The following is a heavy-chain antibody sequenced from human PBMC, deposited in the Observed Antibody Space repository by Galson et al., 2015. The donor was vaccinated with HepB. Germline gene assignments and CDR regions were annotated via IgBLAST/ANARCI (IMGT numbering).Heavy chain of an antibody. J-gene: IGHJ1*01. CDR1: GFSYSDAW. D-gene: IGHD3-16*01. Sequence: SLRLSCAASGFSYSDAWMGWVRQAPGKGLEWVGLIRSKINGATTEYGAPVKGRFTISRDDSKNTLYLQMNSLKTEDTAVYYCTTGWGRASHDGYWGQGTLVTVSS. V-gene: IGHV3-15*01. CDR3: TTGWGRASHDGY. CDR2: IRSKINGATT.